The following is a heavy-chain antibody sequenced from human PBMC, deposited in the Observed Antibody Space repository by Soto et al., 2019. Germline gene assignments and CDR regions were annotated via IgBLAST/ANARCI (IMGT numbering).Heavy chain of an antibody. J-gene: IGHJ6*02. V-gene: IGHV4-30-4*01. CDR2: IYYSGST. Sequence: SETLSLSCTVSGGSISSGDYYGSWIRQPPGKGLEWIGYIYYSGSTNYNPSLKSRVTISVDTSKNQFSLKLSSVTAADTAVYYCARGLTSEQLVRGYYYYYGMDVWGQGTTVTVSS. D-gene: IGHD6-13*01. CDR1: GGSISSGDYY. CDR3: ARGLTSEQLVRGYYYYYGMDV.